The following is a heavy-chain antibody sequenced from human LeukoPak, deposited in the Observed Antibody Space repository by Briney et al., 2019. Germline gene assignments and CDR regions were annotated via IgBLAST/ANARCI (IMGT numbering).Heavy chain of an antibody. J-gene: IGHJ5*02. Sequence: SETLSLTCAVYGGSFSGYYWSWIRQPPGKGLEWIGEINHSGSTNYNPSLKSRVTISVDTSKNQFSLKLSSVTAADTAVYYCAGRSAWFGEFSKFDPWGQGTLVTVSS. CDR3: AGRSAWFGEFSKFDP. V-gene: IGHV4-34*01. CDR1: GGSFSGYY. D-gene: IGHD3-10*01. CDR2: INHSGST.